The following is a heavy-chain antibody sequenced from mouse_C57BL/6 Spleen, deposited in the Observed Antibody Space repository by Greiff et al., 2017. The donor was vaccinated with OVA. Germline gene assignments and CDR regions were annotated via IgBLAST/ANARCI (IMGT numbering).Heavy chain of an antibody. CDR1: GFTFSDYY. Sequence: EVQVVESEGGLVQPGSSMKLSCTASGFTFSDYYMAWVRQVPEKGLEWVANINYDGSSTYYLDSLKSRFIISRDNAKNILYLQMSSLKSEDTATYYCARALYDGYYLWYFDVWGTGTTVTVSS. D-gene: IGHD2-3*01. CDR3: ARALYDGYYLWYFDV. CDR2: INYDGSST. J-gene: IGHJ1*03. V-gene: IGHV5-16*01.